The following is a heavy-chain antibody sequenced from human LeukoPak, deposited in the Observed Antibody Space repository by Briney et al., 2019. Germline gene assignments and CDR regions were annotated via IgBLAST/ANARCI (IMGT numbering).Heavy chain of an antibody. D-gene: IGHD6-19*01. CDR1: GFTFSGST. CDR3: ARDPRSGSVNFDY. J-gene: IGHJ4*02. CDR2: IRSKAYNYAT. Sequence: GGSLRLSCAASGFTFSGSTMHWVRQPSGKGLEWVGRIRSKAYNYATVFAASLKGRFTISRDDSKSTAYLQMNSLRAEDTAVYYCARDPRSGSVNFDYWGQGTLVTVSS. V-gene: IGHV3-73*01.